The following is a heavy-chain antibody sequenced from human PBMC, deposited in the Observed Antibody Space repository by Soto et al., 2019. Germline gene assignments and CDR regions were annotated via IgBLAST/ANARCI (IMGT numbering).Heavy chain of an antibody. J-gene: IGHJ4*02. V-gene: IGHV3-21*01. CDR2: ISSSSSYI. CDR1: GFTFSSYS. D-gene: IGHD4-17*01. Sequence: EVQLVESGGGLVQPGGSLRLSCAASGFTFSSYSMNWVRQAPGKGLEWVSSISSSSSYIYYADSVKGRFTISRDNAKNSLYLQMNSLRAEDTAVYYCARPNTDGDYGEEGFDYWGQGTLVTVAS. CDR3: ARPNTDGDYGEEGFDY.